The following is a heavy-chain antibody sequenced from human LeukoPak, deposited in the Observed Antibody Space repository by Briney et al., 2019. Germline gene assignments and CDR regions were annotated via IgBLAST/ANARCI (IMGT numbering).Heavy chain of an antibody. D-gene: IGHD1-14*01. CDR2: ISYDGSNK. Sequence: GGSLRLSCAASGFTISSYAMPWVRQAPGKGLEWVAVISYDGSNKYYADSVKGRFTISRDNSKNTLDLQMNSLRAEDTAVYYCARDFPPEDDTLISGVFDYWGQGTLVTVSS. CDR3: ARDFPPEDDTLISGVFDY. J-gene: IGHJ4*02. V-gene: IGHV3-30*04. CDR1: GFTISSYA.